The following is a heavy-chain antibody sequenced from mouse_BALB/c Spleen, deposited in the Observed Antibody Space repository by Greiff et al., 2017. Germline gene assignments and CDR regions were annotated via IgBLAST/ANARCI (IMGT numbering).Heavy chain of an antibody. V-gene: IGHV1-9*01. J-gene: IGHJ2*01. CDR1: GYTFSSYW. CDR2: ILPGSGST. Sequence: VQLQQSGAELMKPGASVKISCKATGYTFSSYWIEWVKQRPGHGLEWIGEILPGSGSTNYNEKFKGKATFTADTSSNTAYMQLSSLTSEDSAVYYCAREGIYYGYDRYYFDYWGQGTTLTVSS. D-gene: IGHD2-2*01. CDR3: AREGIYYGYDRYYFDY.